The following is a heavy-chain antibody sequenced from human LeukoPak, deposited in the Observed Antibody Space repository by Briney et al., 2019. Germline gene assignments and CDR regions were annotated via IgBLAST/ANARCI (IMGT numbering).Heavy chain of an antibody. D-gene: IGHD4-11*01. CDR1: GFTFSSYA. CDR2: ISYDGSNK. J-gene: IGHJ4*02. V-gene: IGHV3-30-3*01. CDR3: ARDKIPYSNYALGDY. Sequence: GGSLRLSCAASGFTFSSYAMHWARQAPGKGLEWVAVISYDGSNKYYADSVKGRFTISRDNSKNTLYLQMNSLRAEDTAVYYCARDKIPYSNYALGDYWGQGTLVTVSS.